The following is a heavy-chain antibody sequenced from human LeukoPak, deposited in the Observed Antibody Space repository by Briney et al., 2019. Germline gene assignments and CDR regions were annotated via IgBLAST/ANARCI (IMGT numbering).Heavy chain of an antibody. D-gene: IGHD5-18*01. J-gene: IGHJ4*02. CDR2: IYPDDSDI. CDR1: GYGFTSYC. Sequence: GASLKISSKASGYGFTSYCIGWVRQMPGQGLEWMGIIYPDDSDIRYSPSFQGQVTISADKSISTAYLLWSSLKASDTAMYYCARLVDTTMADYWGQGSLVTVSS. CDR3: ARLVDTTMADY. V-gene: IGHV5-51*01.